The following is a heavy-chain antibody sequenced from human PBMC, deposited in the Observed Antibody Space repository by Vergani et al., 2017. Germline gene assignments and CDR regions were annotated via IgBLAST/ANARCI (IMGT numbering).Heavy chain of an antibody. J-gene: IGHJ4*01. CDR2: IKSDGRT. CDR3: TRSECSGITCYGHYFDL. CDR1: GFRVTTYY. Sequence: VELLESGGGLAQPGGSLRVSCSASGFRVTTYYMSWVRQAPGKGLEWVSVIKSDGRTSYAESVRGRFTITRETSRNAVYLQMNILRVEDTGVYYCTRSECSGITCYGHYFDLWGNGILVTVSS. D-gene: IGHD2-15*01. V-gene: IGHV3-66*02.